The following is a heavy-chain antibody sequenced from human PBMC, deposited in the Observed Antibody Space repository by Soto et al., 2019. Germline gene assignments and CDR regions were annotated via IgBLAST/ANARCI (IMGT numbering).Heavy chain of an antibody. V-gene: IGHV3-23*01. Sequence: EVQLLESGGDLVQPGGSLRLSCAASGFTFTTYALSWVRQAPGKGMEWVSVIVATGFSTFYADSVKGRFTTSRDNAKNTLYLQMNSLRAEDTAVYYCASISGPDFWSGYLYYYYYGMDVWGQGTTVTVAS. J-gene: IGHJ6*02. CDR2: IVATGFST. CDR3: ASISGPDFWSGYLYYYYYGMDV. CDR1: GFTFTTYA. D-gene: IGHD3-3*01.